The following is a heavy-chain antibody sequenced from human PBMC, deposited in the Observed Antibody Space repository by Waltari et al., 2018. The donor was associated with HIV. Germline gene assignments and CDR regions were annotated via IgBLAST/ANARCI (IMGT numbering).Heavy chain of an antibody. CDR1: GGAFSSYT. V-gene: IGHV1-69*08. D-gene: IGHD3-16*01. CDR3: ASARETMGVDFDS. CDR2: IIPMSNTP. J-gene: IGHJ4*02. Sequence: QVQLVQSGAEVTKPGSSVKVSSTDSGGAFSSYTINWLRKAPGQGLEWLGRIIPMSNTPNNAPKFQGRVTITADKSTSTAYMELTSLRSDDTAVYYCASARETMGVDFDSWGLGTLVTVSS.